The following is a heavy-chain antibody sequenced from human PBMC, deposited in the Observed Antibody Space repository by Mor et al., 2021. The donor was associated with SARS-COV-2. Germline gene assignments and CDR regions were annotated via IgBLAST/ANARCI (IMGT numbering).Heavy chain of an antibody. V-gene: IGHV3-7*01. Sequence: YQDGSEKYYVDSVKGRFIISRDNAKNSVNLQMNTLRAEDSAVYYCTKLTSWGQGIMVTVSS. CDR2: YQDGSEK. CDR3: TKLTS. D-gene: IGHD3-9*01. J-gene: IGHJ4*02.